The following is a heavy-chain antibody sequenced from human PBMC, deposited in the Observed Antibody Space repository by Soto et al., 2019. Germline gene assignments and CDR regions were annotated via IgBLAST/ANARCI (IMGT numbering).Heavy chain of an antibody. CDR2: ISGSGGST. Sequence: GGSLRLSCAASGFTFSSYAMSWVRQAPGKGLEWVSAISGSGGSTYYADSVKGRFTISRDNSKNTLYLQMNSLRAEDTAVYYCAKVNSGSYYDYYYYGMDVWGQGTTVTVSS. J-gene: IGHJ6*02. D-gene: IGHD1-26*01. V-gene: IGHV3-23*01. CDR3: AKVNSGSYYDYYYYGMDV. CDR1: GFTFSSYA.